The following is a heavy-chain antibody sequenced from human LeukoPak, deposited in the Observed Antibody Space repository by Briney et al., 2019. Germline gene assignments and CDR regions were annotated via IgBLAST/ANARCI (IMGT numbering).Heavy chain of an antibody. CDR2: IYSGGST. CDR3: ARDRGTRAFDI. Sequence: PGGSLRLSCAASGFTVSSNYMSWVRQAPGKGLEWVSVIYSGGSTYYADSVKGRFTISRVNSKNTLYLQMNSLRAEDTAVYYCARDRGTRAFDIWGQGTMVTVSS. D-gene: IGHD3-16*01. J-gene: IGHJ3*02. CDR1: GFTVSSNY. V-gene: IGHV3-53*01.